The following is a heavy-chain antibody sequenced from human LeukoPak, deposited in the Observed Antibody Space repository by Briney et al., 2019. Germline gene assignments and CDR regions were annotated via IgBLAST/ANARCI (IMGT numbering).Heavy chain of an antibody. J-gene: IGHJ6*03. Sequence: GVSLRLSCAASGFTVSSNYMSWVRQAPGKGLEWVSVIYSGGSTYYADSVKGRFTISRDNSKNTLYLQMNSLRAEDTAVYYCATGYCSGGSCPYYYYMDVWGKGTTVTISS. V-gene: IGHV3-53*01. CDR2: IYSGGST. D-gene: IGHD2-15*01. CDR3: ATGYCSGGSCPYYYYMDV. CDR1: GFTVSSNY.